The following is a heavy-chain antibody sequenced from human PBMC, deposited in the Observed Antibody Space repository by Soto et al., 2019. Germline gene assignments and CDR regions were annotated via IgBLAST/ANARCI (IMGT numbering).Heavy chain of an antibody. CDR1: GYTFTSYD. CDR3: ASAREYYYGMDV. Sequence: QVQLVQSGAEVKKPGASVKVSCKASGYTFTSYDINWVRQATGQGLEWMGWMNPNSGNTGYAQKFQGRVTMTRNTYISTAYMELSSLRFEDTAVYYCASAREYYYGMDVWGQGTTVTVSS. V-gene: IGHV1-8*01. CDR2: MNPNSGNT. J-gene: IGHJ6*02.